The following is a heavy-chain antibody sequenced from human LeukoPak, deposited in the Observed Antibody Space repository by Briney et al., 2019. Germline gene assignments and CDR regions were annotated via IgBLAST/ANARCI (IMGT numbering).Heavy chain of an antibody. Sequence: ASVKVSCKASGYTFTGYYIHWVRQAPGQGLEWMGWISAYNGNTNYAQKLQGRVTMTTDTSTSTAYMELRSLRSDDTAVYYCARSYYDILTGPYNWFDPWGQGTLVTVSS. CDR2: ISAYNGNT. V-gene: IGHV1-18*04. D-gene: IGHD3-9*01. CDR1: GYTFTGYY. J-gene: IGHJ5*02. CDR3: ARSYYDILTGPYNWFDP.